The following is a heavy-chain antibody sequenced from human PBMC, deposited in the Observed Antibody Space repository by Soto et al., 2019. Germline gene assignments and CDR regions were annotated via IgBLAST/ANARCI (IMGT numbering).Heavy chain of an antibody. D-gene: IGHD3-3*01. CDR3: ARDWVLRVLEWVCLRFDPDSQAMDV. Sequence: LSSCGSGVMLRRCGMLVCRQAPVKRMEWVAVISYDGSNKYYADSVKGRFTISRDNSKNTLYLQMNSLRAEDTAVYYCARDWVLRVLEWVCLRFDPDSQAMDVWVQGTRVT. CDR2: ISYDGSNK. V-gene: IGHV3-30-3*01. J-gene: IGHJ6*01. CDR1: GVMLRRCG.